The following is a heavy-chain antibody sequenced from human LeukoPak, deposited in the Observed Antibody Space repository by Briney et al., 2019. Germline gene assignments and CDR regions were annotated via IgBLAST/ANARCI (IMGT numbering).Heavy chain of an antibody. V-gene: IGHV1-18*01. CDR3: ARDHSSSWYYFDY. CDR1: GYTFSSYG. J-gene: IGHJ4*02. Sequence: APVKVSCKASGYTFSSYGITWVRQAPGQGLEWMGWISARNGNTNYAQKFQGRVIMTTETSASTVYMELTSLRSDDTAVYYCARDHSSSWYYFDYWGQGTLVAVSS. CDR2: ISARNGNT. D-gene: IGHD6-13*01.